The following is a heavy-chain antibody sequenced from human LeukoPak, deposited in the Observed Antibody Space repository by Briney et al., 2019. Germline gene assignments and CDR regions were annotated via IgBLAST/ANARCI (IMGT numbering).Heavy chain of an antibody. J-gene: IGHJ5*02. Sequence: GASVKVSCKASGGTFSSYAISWVRQAPGQGLEWMGGIIPIFGTANYAQKFQGRVTITADKSTSTAYMELSSLRSEDTAVYYCARVTRSGWYHKYNWFDPWGQGTLVTVSS. CDR1: GGTFSSYA. D-gene: IGHD6-19*01. CDR3: ARVTRSGWYHKYNWFDP. V-gene: IGHV1-69*06. CDR2: IIPIFGTA.